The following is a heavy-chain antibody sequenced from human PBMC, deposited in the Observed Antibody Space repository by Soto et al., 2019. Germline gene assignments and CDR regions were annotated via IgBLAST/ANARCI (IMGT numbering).Heavy chain of an antibody. CDR2: LSGSATNT. Sequence: GGSLRLSCEASGFTFGNYAMTWVRQGPGKGLEWVSALSGSATNTYYADSVKGRFTISRDNSKNTLYLQMNSLRAEDTAVYYCAKGDAPAAIFPMDVWGQGTTVTVSS. CDR3: AKGDAPAAIFPMDV. D-gene: IGHD2-2*01. CDR1: GFTFGNYA. V-gene: IGHV3-23*01. J-gene: IGHJ6*02.